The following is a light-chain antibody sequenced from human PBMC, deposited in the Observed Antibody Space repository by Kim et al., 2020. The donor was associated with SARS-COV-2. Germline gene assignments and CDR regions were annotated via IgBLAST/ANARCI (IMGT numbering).Light chain of an antibody. V-gene: IGKV3-15*01. CDR1: QSVSTN. J-gene: IGKJ4*01. Sequence: EIVMTQSPATLSVPPGERAPLSCRASQSVSTNLAWYQQKPGQAPRLFISDASTRATGIPGRFSGSGSGTEFTLTISSLQSEDFAVYYCQQYSHWPLTFGGGTKLEI. CDR3: QQYSHWPLT. CDR2: DAS.